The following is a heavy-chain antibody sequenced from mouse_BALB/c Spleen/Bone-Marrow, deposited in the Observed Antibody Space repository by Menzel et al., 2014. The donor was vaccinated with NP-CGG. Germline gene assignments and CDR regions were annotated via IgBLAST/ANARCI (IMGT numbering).Heavy chain of an antibody. CDR3: ARDIGRLLFDY. CDR1: GFTFTDYY. J-gene: IGHJ2*01. Sequence: EVQLQESGGGLVQPGGPLRLSCETSGFTFTDYYMNWVRQPPGKALEWLGFIRNKANGYTTEYSASVKGRFTISRDNSQSILYLQMNTLRAEDSATYYCARDIGRLLFDYWGQGTTLTVSS. D-gene: IGHD1-2*01. CDR2: IRNKANGYTT. V-gene: IGHV7-3*02.